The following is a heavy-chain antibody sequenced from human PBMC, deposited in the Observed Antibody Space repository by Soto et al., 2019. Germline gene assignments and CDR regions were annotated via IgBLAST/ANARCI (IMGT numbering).Heavy chain of an antibody. CDR3: AECKPEVMHCPVGV. J-gene: IGHJ6*02. D-gene: IGHD2-21*01. CDR2: INYDGSNK. CDR1: GFIFSSYG. V-gene: IGHV3-33*06. Sequence: QVHLVESGGGAVQPGRALRVSCEASGFIFSSYGMHWVRQAPGKGLEWVAFINYDGSNKFYGDSVKGRFTISRDNSKNTLYLKKSRLGGEDKGVYYCAECKPEVMHCPVGVWGQGATVTVTS.